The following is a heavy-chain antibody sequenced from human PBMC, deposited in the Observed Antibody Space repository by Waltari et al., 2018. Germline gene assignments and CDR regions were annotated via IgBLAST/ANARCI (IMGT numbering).Heavy chain of an antibody. J-gene: IGHJ4*02. CDR3: AKGPKWELLPEPYFDY. V-gene: IGHV3-23*01. CDR2: IRGSDGST. Sequence: EVQLLESGGGLVQPGGSLRLSCAASGFTFSSYAMSWVRQAPGKGLEWDSAIRGSDGSTYYAASVKGRFTISRDNSKNTLYLQMNSLRAEDTAVYYCAKGPKWELLPEPYFDYWGQGTLVTVSS. CDR1: GFTFSSYA. D-gene: IGHD1-26*01.